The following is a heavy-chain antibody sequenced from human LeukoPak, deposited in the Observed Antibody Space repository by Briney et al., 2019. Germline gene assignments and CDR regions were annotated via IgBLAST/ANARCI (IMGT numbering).Heavy chain of an antibody. CDR3: AKLTGYSSSWYPSDY. Sequence: GGSLRLSCAASGFTFDDYGMSWVRQAPGKGLEWVSAISGSGGSTYYADSVKGRFTISRDNFKNTLYLQMISLRAEDTAVYYCAKLTGYSSSWYPSDYWGQGTLVTVSS. CDR1: GFTFDDYG. V-gene: IGHV3-23*01. J-gene: IGHJ4*02. CDR2: ISGSGGST. D-gene: IGHD6-13*01.